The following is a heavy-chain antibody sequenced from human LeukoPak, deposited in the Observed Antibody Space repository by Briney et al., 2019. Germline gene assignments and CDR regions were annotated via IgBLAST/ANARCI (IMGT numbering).Heavy chain of an antibody. CDR1: GFTFSSYG. V-gene: IGHV3-30*18. CDR2: ISYDGSNK. CDR3: AKVRRSSSWYELDY. J-gene: IGHJ4*02. Sequence: PGGSLRLSCAASGFTFSSYGMHWVRQAPGKGLKWVAVISYDGSNKYYADSVKGRFTISRDNSKNTLYLQMNSLRAEDTAVYYCAKVRRSSSWYELDYWGQGTLVTVSS. D-gene: IGHD6-13*01.